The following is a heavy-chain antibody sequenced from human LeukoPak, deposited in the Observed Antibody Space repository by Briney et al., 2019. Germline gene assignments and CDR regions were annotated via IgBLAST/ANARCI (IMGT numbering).Heavy chain of an antibody. CDR2: INHSGST. CDR3: ARGLGSYYRVYYFDY. Sequence: SETLSLTCAVYGGSFSGYYWSWIRQPPGKGLEWIGEINHSGSTNYNPSLKSRVTISVDTSKNQFSLKLSSVTAADTAVYYCARGLGSYYRVYYFDYWGQGTLVTVSS. D-gene: IGHD1-26*01. J-gene: IGHJ4*02. CDR1: GGSFSGYY. V-gene: IGHV4-34*01.